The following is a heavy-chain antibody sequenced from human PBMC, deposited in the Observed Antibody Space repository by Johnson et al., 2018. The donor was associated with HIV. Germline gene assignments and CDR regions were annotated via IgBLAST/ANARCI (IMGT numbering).Heavy chain of an antibody. J-gene: IGHJ3*02. CDR1: GFTFDDYA. CDR3: ATVWRNEGRHSVDI. CDR2: ISGSGGST. D-gene: IGHD1-1*01. Sequence: QLVESGGGLVQPGRSLRLSCTVSGFTFDDYAMHWVRQAPGKGLEWVSAISGSGGSTYYADSVKGRFTISRDNAKNSLILQMNSLRDEDTAVYFCATVWRNEGRHSVDIWGQGTMVTVS. V-gene: IGHV3-9*01.